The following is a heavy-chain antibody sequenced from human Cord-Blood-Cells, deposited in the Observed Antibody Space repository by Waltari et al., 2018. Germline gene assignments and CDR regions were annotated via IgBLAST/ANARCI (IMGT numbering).Heavy chain of an antibody. Sequence: AGDTYYPGSVKGRFTISRENAKNSLYLQMNSLRAGDTAVYYCARARAQSNWYFDLWGRGTLVTVSS. CDR2: AGDT. V-gene: IGHV3-13*01. J-gene: IGHJ2*01. CDR3: ARARAQSNWYFDL.